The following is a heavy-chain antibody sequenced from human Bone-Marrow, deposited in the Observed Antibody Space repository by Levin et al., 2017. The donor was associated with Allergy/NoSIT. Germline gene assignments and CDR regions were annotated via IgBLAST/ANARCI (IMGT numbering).Heavy chain of an antibody. J-gene: IGHJ3*01. Sequence: GGSLRLSCAASEFTLDSYSMNWVRQAPGKGLEWVSAISGDRTYYADSVKGRFIISRDNSKNTLYLQMNSLSADDTAIYYCTRGVTLTTRAFSVWGRGTMITVSS. CDR3: TRGVTLTTRAFSV. CDR2: ISGDRT. CDR1: EFTLDSYS. D-gene: IGHD4-17*01. V-gene: IGHV3-23*01.